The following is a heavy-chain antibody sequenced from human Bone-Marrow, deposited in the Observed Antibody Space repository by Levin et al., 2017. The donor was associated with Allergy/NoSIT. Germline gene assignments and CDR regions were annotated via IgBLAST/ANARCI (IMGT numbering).Heavy chain of an antibody. J-gene: IGHJ4*02. CDR1: GFTFSSYG. D-gene: IGHD1-26*01. Sequence: GGSLRLSCAASGFTFSSYGMHWVRQAPGKGLEWVAVISYDGSNKYYADSVKGRFTISRDNSKNTLYLQMNSLRAEDTAVYYCASRDKSGSYCPKGCTTAEQPFDYWGQGTLVTVSS. V-gene: IGHV3-30*03. CDR2: ISYDGSNK. CDR3: ASRDKSGSYCPKGCTTAEQPFDY.